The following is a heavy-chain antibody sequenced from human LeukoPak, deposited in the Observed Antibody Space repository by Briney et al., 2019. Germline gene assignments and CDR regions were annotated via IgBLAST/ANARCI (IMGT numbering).Heavy chain of an antibody. D-gene: IGHD2-15*01. Sequence: GGSLRLSCAASGFPLSSFSMTWVRQAPGKGLEWVSSISSISNYIYYVDSVKGRFTISRDNTKNSLYLQMNSLRAEDTAVYHCARDPHGVRPPAPRGYYGLDVWGQGTTVTVSS. CDR2: ISSISNYI. V-gene: IGHV3-21*01. J-gene: IGHJ6*02. CDR1: GFPLSSFS. CDR3: ARDPHGVRPPAPRGYYGLDV.